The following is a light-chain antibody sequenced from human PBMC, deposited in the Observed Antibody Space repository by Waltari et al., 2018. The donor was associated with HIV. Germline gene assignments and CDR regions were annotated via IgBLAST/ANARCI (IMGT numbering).Light chain of an antibody. CDR2: GNS. CDR3: QSYDSSLSVVV. CDR1: SSNIGAGYD. J-gene: IGLJ2*01. Sequence: QSVLTQPPSVSGAPGPRVTISCTGSSSNIGAGYDVPWYQHLPGTAPKLLIYGNSNRPSGVPDRFSGSKSGTSASLAITGLQAEDESDYYCQSYDSSLSVVVFGGGTKLTVL. V-gene: IGLV1-40*01.